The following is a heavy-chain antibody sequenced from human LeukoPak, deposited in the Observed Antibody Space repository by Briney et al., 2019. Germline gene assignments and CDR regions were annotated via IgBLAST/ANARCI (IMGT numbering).Heavy chain of an antibody. D-gene: IGHD6-13*01. CDR3: AKDPGSSWYYYYYMDV. Sequence: GSLRLSCAASGFTFSSYAMSWVRQAPGKGLEWVSAISGSGGSTYYADSVKGRFTISRDNSKNTLYLQMNSLRAEDTAVYYCAKDPGSSWYYYYYMDVWSKGTTVTVSS. CDR1: GFTFSSYA. CDR2: ISGSGGST. V-gene: IGHV3-23*01. J-gene: IGHJ6*03.